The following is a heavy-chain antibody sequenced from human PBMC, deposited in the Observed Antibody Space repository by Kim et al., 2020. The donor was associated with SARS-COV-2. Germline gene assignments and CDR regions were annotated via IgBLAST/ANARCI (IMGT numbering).Heavy chain of an antibody. CDR3: ARVYGYNYFDY. V-gene: IGHV3-72*01. CDR2: SRNKGNSYTT. D-gene: IGHD5-12*01. J-gene: IGHJ4*02. Sequence: GGSLRLSCAASGFTFSDHYMDWVRQAPGKGLEWVGRSRNKGNSYTTEYAASVKGRFAISRDDSQNSLYLQMNSLKTEDTAVYYCARVYGYNYFDYWGQGTLVTVSS. CDR1: GFTFSDHY.